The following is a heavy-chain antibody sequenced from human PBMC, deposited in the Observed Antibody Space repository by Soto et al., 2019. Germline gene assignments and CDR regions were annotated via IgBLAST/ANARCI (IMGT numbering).Heavy chain of an antibody. CDR2: IYPGDSDT. CDR1: GYSFTSYW. J-gene: IGHJ5*02. CDR3: ARGRACIYGWFDH. V-gene: IGHV5-51*01. Sequence: GESLKISCKGSGYSFTSYWIGWVRQMPGKGLEWMGIIYPGDSDTRYSPSFQGQVTISAHKPISTAYLQWGSLKASDTDMYYCARGRACIYGWFDHWGQGALVTVSS. D-gene: IGHD3-10*01.